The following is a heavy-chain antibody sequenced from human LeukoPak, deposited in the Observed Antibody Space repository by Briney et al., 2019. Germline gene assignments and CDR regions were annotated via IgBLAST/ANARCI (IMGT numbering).Heavy chain of an antibody. CDR1: GFTFDTYV. J-gene: IGHJ4*02. V-gene: IGHV3-23*01. Sequence: GGSLRLSCAASGFTFDTYVMNWVRQAPRKGLEWVSSIKRDGVSTYYADSVKGRFTISRDISKNTLYLQMNSLRAEDTAVYYCARVGLDYYGSGSVDYWGQGTLVTVSS. D-gene: IGHD3-10*01. CDR3: ARVGLDYYGSGSVDY. CDR2: IKRDGVST.